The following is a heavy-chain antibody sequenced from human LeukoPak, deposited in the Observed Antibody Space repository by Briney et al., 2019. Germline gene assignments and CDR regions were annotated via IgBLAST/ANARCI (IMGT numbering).Heavy chain of an antibody. D-gene: IGHD3-9*01. CDR2: IKSKTDGGTT. CDR3: TTGATDPSYYDILTGPFDY. J-gene: IGHJ4*02. CDR1: GFTFSNAW. Sequence: GGSLRLSCAASGFTFSNAWMSWVRQAPGRGLEWVGRIKSKTDGGTTDYAAPVKGRFAISRDDSKNTLYLQMNSLKTEDTAVYYCTTGATDPSYYDILTGPFDYWGQGTLVTVSS. V-gene: IGHV3-15*01.